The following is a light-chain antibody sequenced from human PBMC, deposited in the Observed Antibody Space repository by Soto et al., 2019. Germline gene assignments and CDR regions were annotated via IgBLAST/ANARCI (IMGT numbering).Light chain of an antibody. V-gene: IGKV3-11*01. CDR3: QHRSNWPIT. Sequence: EIVLTQSPATLSLSPGERATLSCRASQSVSSYLGWYQQKPGQAPRLLIYDASNRATGIPARFSGSGSGTDFTLTISSLEPEDFAVYYCQHRSNWPITFGQGTRLGIK. CDR1: QSVSSY. CDR2: DAS. J-gene: IGKJ5*01.